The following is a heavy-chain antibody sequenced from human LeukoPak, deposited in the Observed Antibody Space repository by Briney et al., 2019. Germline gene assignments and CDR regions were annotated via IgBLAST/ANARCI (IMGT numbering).Heavy chain of an antibody. CDR1: GGSISSYY. J-gene: IGHJ4*02. V-gene: IGHV4-59*01. D-gene: IGHD2-8*02. CDR3: SRAGPGGYFDY. Sequence: SETLSLTCTVSGGSISSYYWSWIRQPPGKGLEWIGYIYYSGSTNYNPSLKSRVTISLDTSKNKFSLKLTSVTAADTAVDSYSRAGPGGYFDYWGQGTLVTVSS. CDR2: IYYSGST.